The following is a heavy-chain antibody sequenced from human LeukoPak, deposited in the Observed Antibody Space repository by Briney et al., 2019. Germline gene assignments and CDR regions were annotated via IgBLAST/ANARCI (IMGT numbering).Heavy chain of an antibody. CDR3: ARCGNWAYNWFDP. CDR1: GYSITSGYY. V-gene: IGHV4-38-2*01. Sequence: SETLSLTCDVSGYSITSGYYWGWLRQPPGKGLEWIGSIYHSGTTYYNPSLKSRVTVSVDTSKNQFSLNLSSVTAADTAVYYCARCGNWAYNWFDPWGQGTLVTVSS. D-gene: IGHD7-27*01. CDR2: IYHSGTT. J-gene: IGHJ5*02.